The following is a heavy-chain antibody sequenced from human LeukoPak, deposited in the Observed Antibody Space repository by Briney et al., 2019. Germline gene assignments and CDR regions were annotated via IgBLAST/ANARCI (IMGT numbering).Heavy chain of an antibody. J-gene: IGHJ6*02. CDR2: ISWNSGSI. CDR1: GFTFDDYA. V-gene: IGHV3-9*01. CDR3: AKDGDCSSTSCRKVPYYYGMDV. Sequence: GGCLRLSCAASGFTFDDYAMHWVRQAPGKGLEWVSGISWNSGSIGYADSVKGRFTISRDNAKNSLYLQMNSLRAEDTALYYCAKDGDCSSTSCRKVPYYYGMDVWGQGTTVTVSS. D-gene: IGHD2-2*01.